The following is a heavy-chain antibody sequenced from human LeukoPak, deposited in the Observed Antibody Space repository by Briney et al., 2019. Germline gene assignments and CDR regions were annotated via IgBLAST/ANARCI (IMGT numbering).Heavy chain of an antibody. CDR1: GGSFSGYY. J-gene: IGHJ4*02. D-gene: IGHD6-6*01. V-gene: IGHV4-34*01. Sequence: PSETLSLTCAVYGGSFSGYYWSWIRQPPGKGLEWIGEINHSGSTNYNPSLKSRVTISVDTFKNQFSLKLSSVTAADTAVYYCARARARPGGSDYWGQGTLVTVSS. CDR2: INHSGST. CDR3: ARARARPGGSDY.